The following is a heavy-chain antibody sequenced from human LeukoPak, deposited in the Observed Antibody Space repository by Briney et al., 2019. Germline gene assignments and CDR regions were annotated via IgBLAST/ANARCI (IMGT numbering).Heavy chain of an antibody. V-gene: IGHV3-11*04. CDR1: GFTFSDYY. Sequence: GGSLRLSCAASGFTFSDYYMSWIRQAPGKGLEWVSYISSSGSTIYYADSVKGRFTISRDNSKNTLYLQMNSLRAEDTALYYCAKDSFITSAGIDYWGQGTLVTVSS. D-gene: IGHD6-13*01. J-gene: IGHJ4*02. CDR2: ISSSGSTI. CDR3: AKDSFITSAGIDY.